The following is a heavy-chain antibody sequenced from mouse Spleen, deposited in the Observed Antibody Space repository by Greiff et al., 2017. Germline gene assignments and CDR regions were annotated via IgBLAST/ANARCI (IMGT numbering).Heavy chain of an antibody. CDR1: GYTFTSYW. J-gene: IGHJ4*01. CDR3: ATEGYGNYVDAMDY. Sequence: QVQLQQPGAELVRPGSSVKLSCKASGYTFTSYWMDWVKQRPGQGLEWIGNIYPSDSETHYNQKFKDKATLTVDKSSSTAYMQLSSLTSEDSAVYYCATEGYGNYVDAMDYWGQGTSVTVSS. V-gene: IGHV1-61*01. CDR2: IYPSDSET. D-gene: IGHD2-1*01.